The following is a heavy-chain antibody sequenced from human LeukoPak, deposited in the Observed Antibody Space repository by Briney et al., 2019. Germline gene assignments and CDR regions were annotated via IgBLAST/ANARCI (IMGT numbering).Heavy chain of an antibody. Sequence: GGSLRLSCAASGFTFSSYAMSWVRQAPGKGLEWASAISYSGGSTYYADSVKGRFTISRDSSKNTLYLQMNSLRAEDTGVYYCAKETYYYDSSGYYYYFDYWGQGTLVTVSS. CDR2: ISYSGGST. D-gene: IGHD3-22*01. CDR3: AKETYYYDSSGYYYYFDY. V-gene: IGHV3-23*01. CDR1: GFTFSSYA. J-gene: IGHJ4*02.